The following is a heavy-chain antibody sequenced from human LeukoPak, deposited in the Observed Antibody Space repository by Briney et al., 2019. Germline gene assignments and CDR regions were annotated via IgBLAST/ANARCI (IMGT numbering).Heavy chain of an antibody. CDR3: ARAPHYDFWSGYYPFYMDV. CDR1: GFTFSSYW. J-gene: IGHJ6*03. Sequence: GGSLRLSCAASGFTFSSYWMSWVRQAPGKGLEWVANIKQDGSEKYYVDSVKGRFTISRDNAKNSLYLQMNSLRAEDTAVYYCARAPHYDFWSGYYPFYMDVWGKGTTVTVSS. CDR2: IKQDGSEK. V-gene: IGHV3-7*01. D-gene: IGHD3-3*01.